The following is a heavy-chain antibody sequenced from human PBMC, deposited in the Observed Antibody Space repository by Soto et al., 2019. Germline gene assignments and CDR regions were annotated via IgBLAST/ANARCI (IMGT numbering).Heavy chain of an antibody. CDR2: ISSSSSTI. V-gene: IGHV3-48*01. J-gene: IGHJ4*02. D-gene: IGHD3-22*01. Sequence: PGGSLRLSCAASGFTFSSYSMNWVRQAPGKGLEWVSYISSSSSTIYYADSVKGRFTISRDNAKNSLYLQMNSLRAEDTAVYYCARESWLLPFSLDYWGQGTLVTVSS. CDR3: ARESWLLPFSLDY. CDR1: GFTFSSYS.